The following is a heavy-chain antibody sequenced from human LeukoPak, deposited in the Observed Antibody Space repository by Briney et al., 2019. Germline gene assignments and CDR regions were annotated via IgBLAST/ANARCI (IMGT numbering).Heavy chain of an antibody. Sequence: SGSLSLTCAVSGGSISSGGYSWSWIRQPPGKGLEWIGYMYLRASTYYNPSLKSRVTISVDRSKNQFSLKLSSVTAADTAVYYCARATMVRGGGHLIDYWGQGTLVTVPS. CDR2: MYLRAST. D-gene: IGHD3-10*01. J-gene: IGHJ4*02. V-gene: IGHV4-30-2*01. CDR1: GGSISSGGYS. CDR3: ARATMVRGGGHLIDY.